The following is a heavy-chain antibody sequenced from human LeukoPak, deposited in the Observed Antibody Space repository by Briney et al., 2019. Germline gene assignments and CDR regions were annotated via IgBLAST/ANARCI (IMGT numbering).Heavy chain of an antibody. CDR2: IYYSGST. D-gene: IGHD1-26*01. J-gene: IGHJ4*02. Sequence: SETLSLTCTVSGGSISGYYWSWIRQPPGKGLEWIAYIYYSGSTSYNPSLESRVTISVDTSKNQFSLKLNSVTAADTAVYYCARGGASTPNYYFDYWGQGTLVTVSS. CDR1: GGSISGYY. CDR3: ARGGASTPNYYFDY. V-gene: IGHV4-59*01.